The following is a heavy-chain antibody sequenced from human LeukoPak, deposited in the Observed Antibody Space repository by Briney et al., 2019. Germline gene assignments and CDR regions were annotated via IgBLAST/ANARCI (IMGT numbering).Heavy chain of an antibody. CDR2: INHSGST. V-gene: IGHV4-34*01. CDR1: GGSFSGYY. D-gene: IGHD3-10*01. CDR3: ARDLASDGDPSNWFDP. Sequence: SETLSLTCAVYGGSFSGYYWSWIRQPPGKGLEWIGEINHSGSTNYNPSLKSRVTISVDTSKNQFSLKLSSVTAADTAVYYCARDLASDGDPSNWFDPWGQGTLGTVSS. J-gene: IGHJ5*02.